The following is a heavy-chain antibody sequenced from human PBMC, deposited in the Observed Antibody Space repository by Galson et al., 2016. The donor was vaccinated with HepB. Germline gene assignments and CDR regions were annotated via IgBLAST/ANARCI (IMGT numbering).Heavy chain of an antibody. J-gene: IGHJ6*04. V-gene: IGHV3-9*01. Sequence: SLRLSCAGTGFNFDEYAMFWVRQVPGKGLEWVSGIGWNSEYIVYADSVRGRFTVSRDSARASLYLQMHSLRIEDTAVYYCAKELTTVTTNFGMDVWGKGTTVSVTS. CDR1: GFNFDEYA. CDR2: IGWNSEYI. D-gene: IGHD4-17*01. CDR3: AKELTTVTTNFGMDV.